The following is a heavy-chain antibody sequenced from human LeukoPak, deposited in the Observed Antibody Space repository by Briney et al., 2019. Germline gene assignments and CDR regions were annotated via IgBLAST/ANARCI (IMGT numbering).Heavy chain of an antibody. CDR3: ARDLGPFGYYYYMDV. CDR1: GGSISSHY. D-gene: IGHD3-3*01. J-gene: IGHJ6*03. V-gene: IGHV4-4*07. Sequence: SETLSLTCTVSGGSISSHYWSWIRQPAGKGLEWIGRIYSSGNSNYNPSLKSRVTMSVDTSKNQFSLKLSSVTAADTAVYYCARDLGPFGYYYYMDVWGKGTTVTVSS. CDR2: IYSSGNS.